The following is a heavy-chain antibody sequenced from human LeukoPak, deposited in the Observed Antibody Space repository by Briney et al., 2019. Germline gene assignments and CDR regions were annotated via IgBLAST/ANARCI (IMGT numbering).Heavy chain of an antibody. V-gene: IGHV4-59*08. J-gene: IGHJ4*02. D-gene: IGHD6-19*01. CDR2: IYYSGST. CDR1: GGSISSYY. CDR3: ARSFRWNSSGWGDFDY. Sequence: SETLSLTCTVSGGSISSYYWSWIRQPPGKGLEWIGFIYYSGSTNYSPSLKSRVTISVDTSKNQFSLKLTSVTAADTAVYYCARSFRWNSSGWGDFDYWGQGTLVTVSS.